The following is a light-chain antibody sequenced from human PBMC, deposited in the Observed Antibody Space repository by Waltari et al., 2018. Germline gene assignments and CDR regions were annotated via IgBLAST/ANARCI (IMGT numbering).Light chain of an antibody. J-gene: IGLJ2*01. Sequence: SYVLTQPPSVSVSPGQTASITRSGATLGDTYVFWYQQKSGQSPVQVIFQDNKRPSGIPERFSGSNSGNTATLTISGTQAMDEADYYCQAWDSNTGEVFGGGTKLTVL. CDR3: QAWDSNTGEV. CDR2: QDN. CDR1: TLGDTY. V-gene: IGLV3-1*01.